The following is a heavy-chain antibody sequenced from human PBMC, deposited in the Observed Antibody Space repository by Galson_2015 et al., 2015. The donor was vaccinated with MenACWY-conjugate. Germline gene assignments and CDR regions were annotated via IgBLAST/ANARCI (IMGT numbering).Heavy chain of an antibody. CDR1: GFTFGRYS. J-gene: IGHJ6*02. V-gene: IGHV3-48*04. CDR3: AGDLDAHEYGDNYGMDV. D-gene: IGHD4-17*01. Sequence: SLRLSCAASGFTFGRYSMNWVRQAPGKGLEWISYISSSSSSPTHYADSVRGRFTISRDNAKNSLYLEMNSLRAEDTAVYYCAGDLDAHEYGDNYGMDVWGQGTTVTVSS. CDR2: ISSSSSSPT.